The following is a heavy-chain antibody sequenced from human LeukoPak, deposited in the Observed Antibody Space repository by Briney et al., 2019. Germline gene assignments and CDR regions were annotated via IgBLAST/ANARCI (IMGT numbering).Heavy chain of an antibody. D-gene: IGHD3-16*01. J-gene: IGHJ6*03. CDR3: ARGDEYVWGTDPYDVIDFYYMDV. Sequence: ASVKVSFKASGYTFIVRYIVWVRQAPGQGLEWVGWIKPNTGDKHYAPRFQGRVTITRDRSISTAYMELSMLTSDDTAVYFCARGDEYVWGTDPYDVIDFYYMDVWGKGTTVTISS. CDR1: GYTFIVRY. CDR2: IKPNTGDK. V-gene: IGHV1-2*02.